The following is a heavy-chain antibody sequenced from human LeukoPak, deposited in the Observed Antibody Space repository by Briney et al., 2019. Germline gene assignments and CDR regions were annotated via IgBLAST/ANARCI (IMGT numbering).Heavy chain of an antibody. V-gene: IGHV4-38-2*02. D-gene: IGHD3-16*01. CDR3: ARDQDDYVWGSPNGLKY. J-gene: IGHJ4*02. CDR1: GYSISSGYY. CDR2: IYHSGSA. Sequence: SETLSLTCAVSGYSISSGYYWGWIRQLPGKGLEWIGSIYHSGSAYYNPSLRSRVTISVDTSKNQFSLKLSSVTAADTAVYYCARDQDDYVWGSPNGLKYWGQGTLVTVSS.